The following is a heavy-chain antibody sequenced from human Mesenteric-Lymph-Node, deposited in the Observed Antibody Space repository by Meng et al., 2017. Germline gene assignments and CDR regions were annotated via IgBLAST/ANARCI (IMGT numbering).Heavy chain of an antibody. D-gene: IGHD2-21*01. Sequence: GGSLRLSCVASGFTFSSYTVNWVRQTPGKGLEWVSAISDVGDRTSYSDSVKGRFTISRDNSKNTLYLQMNSLRAEDTGLYYCAKKKGISTSGDRFYDYWGQGSLVTVSS. CDR2: ISDVGDRT. V-gene: IGHV3-23*01. CDR3: AKKKGISTSGDRFYDY. CDR1: GFTFSSYT. J-gene: IGHJ4*02.